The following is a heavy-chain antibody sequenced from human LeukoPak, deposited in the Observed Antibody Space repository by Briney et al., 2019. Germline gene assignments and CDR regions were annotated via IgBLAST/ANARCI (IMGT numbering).Heavy chain of an antibody. V-gene: IGHV1-2*02. CDR3: ARDPSTRYYTDY. J-gene: IGHJ4*02. CDR2: INPNSGGT. Sequence: ASVKVSCKASRYTFTGYYMHWVRQAPGQGLEWMGWINPNSGGTNYAQKFQGRVTMTRDTSISTAYMELSRLRSDDTAVYYCARDPSTRYYTDYWGQGTLVTVSS. D-gene: IGHD2-2*01. CDR1: RYTFTGYY.